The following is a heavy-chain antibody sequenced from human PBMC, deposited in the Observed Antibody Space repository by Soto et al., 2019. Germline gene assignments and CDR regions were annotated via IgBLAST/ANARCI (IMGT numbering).Heavy chain of an antibody. Sequence: SETLSLTCAVSGGSISSSNWWSWVRQPPGKGLEWIGEIYHSGSTNYNPSLKSRVTISVDKSKNQFSLKLSSVTAADTAVYYCARTSKYQLPQGWFDPWGQGTLVTVSS. V-gene: IGHV4-4*02. CDR1: GGSISSSNW. D-gene: IGHD2-2*01. CDR3: ARTSKYQLPQGWFDP. CDR2: IYHSGST. J-gene: IGHJ5*02.